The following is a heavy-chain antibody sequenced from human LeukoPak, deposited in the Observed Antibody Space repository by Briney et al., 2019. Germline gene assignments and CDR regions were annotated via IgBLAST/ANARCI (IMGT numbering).Heavy chain of an antibody. CDR2: VWDNGINK. D-gene: IGHD5-18*01. CDR1: GFTFSRYG. Sequence: GGSLRLSSAASGFTFSRYGMHWVRQAPGKGLEWVAVVWDNGINKFYADSVKGRFTISRDNSKHTLSLHMNSLRAEDAAVYYCVKEPAPYSLGDAWGKGTTVTVSS. V-gene: IGHV3-33*06. J-gene: IGHJ6*04. CDR3: VKEPAPYSLGDA.